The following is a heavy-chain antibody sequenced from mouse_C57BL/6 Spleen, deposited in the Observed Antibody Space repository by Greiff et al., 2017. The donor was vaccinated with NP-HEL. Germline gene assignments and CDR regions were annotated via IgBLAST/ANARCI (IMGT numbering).Heavy chain of an antibody. CDR2: ISSGGDYI. CDR3: TRETSFTTVVANYAMDY. J-gene: IGHJ4*01. V-gene: IGHV5-9-1*02. D-gene: IGHD1-1*01. Sequence: DVKLVESGEGLVKPGGSLKLSCAASGFTFSSYAMSWVRQTPEKRLEWVAYISSGGDYIYYADTVKGRFTISRDNARNTLYLQMSSLKSEDTAMYYCTRETSFTTVVANYAMDYWGQGTSVTVSS. CDR1: GFTFSSYA.